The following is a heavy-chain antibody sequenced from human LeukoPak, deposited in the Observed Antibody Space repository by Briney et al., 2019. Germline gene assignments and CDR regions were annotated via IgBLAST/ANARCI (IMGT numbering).Heavy chain of an antibody. Sequence: PGGPQRLSCAASGFTFSHYWMSWVRQAPGKGLEGVANIKEGGSERNYVDSVKGRFTISRDNAKNSVYLQMDSLRAEDTAVYHCAHSGSYFDYLGQGTLVTVSS. D-gene: IGHD1-26*01. CDR1: GFTFSHYW. V-gene: IGHV3-7*01. CDR2: IKEGGSER. CDR3: AHSGSYFDY. J-gene: IGHJ4*02.